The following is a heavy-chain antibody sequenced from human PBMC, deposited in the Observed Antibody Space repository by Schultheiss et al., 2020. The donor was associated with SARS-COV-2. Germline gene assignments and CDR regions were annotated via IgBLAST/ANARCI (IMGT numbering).Heavy chain of an antibody. CDR1: GGSITTGGHY. Sequence: SETLSLTCTVSGGSITTGGHYWGWIRQPPENGLEWIATVSSTGAPCYNPSLRSRITMSSDTSKNEFSLKLTSVIAADTAVYYCARRRSDGNWWLDTWAKGTLVTVSS. D-gene: IGHD2-8*02. CDR2: VSSTGAP. J-gene: IGHJ5*02. V-gene: IGHV4-39*01. CDR3: ARRRSDGNWWLDT.